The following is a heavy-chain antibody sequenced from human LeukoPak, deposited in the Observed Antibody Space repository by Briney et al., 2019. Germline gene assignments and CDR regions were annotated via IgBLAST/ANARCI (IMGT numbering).Heavy chain of an antibody. CDR2: ISSSSSYI. J-gene: IGHJ4*02. V-gene: IGHV3-21*01. D-gene: IGHD1-26*01. CDR1: GLTFSSYS. Sequence: KAGGSLRLSCAASGLTFSSYSMNWVRQAPGKGLEWVSSISSSSSYIYYADSVKGRFTISRDNAKNSLYLQMNSLRAEDTAVYYCARDDSSGSYFSGDYWGQGTLVTISS. CDR3: ARDDSSGSYFSGDY.